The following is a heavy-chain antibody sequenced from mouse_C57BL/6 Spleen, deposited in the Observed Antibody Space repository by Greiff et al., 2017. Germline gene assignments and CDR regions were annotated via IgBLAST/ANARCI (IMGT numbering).Heavy chain of an antibody. D-gene: IGHD2-1*01. CDR2: IDPSDSET. J-gene: IGHJ3*01. CDR1: GYTFTSYW. Sequence: QVQLQQSGAELVRPGSSVKLSCKASGYTFTSYWMHWVKQRPIQGLEWIGNIDPSDSETHYNQKFKDKATLTVDKSSSTAYMQLSSLTSEDSAVYYCAGVYYGNSWFAYWGQGTLVTVSA. CDR3: AGVYYGNSWFAY. V-gene: IGHV1-52*01.